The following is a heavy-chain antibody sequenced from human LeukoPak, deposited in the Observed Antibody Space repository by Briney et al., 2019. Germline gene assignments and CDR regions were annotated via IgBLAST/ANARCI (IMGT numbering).Heavy chain of an antibody. CDR3: ARRDGYCSSTRCYADYYYGMDV. CDR1: GYSFTSYW. D-gene: IGHD2-2*01. J-gene: IGHJ6*02. CDR2: IYPGDSDT. Sequence: GESLKISCNGSGYSFTSYWIGWVRQMPGKGLEWMGIIYPGDSDTTYSPSFQGQVTISADKSISTDYLQWSSLKASDTAMYYCARRDGYCSSTRCYADYYYGMDVWGQGTTVTVSS. V-gene: IGHV5-51*01.